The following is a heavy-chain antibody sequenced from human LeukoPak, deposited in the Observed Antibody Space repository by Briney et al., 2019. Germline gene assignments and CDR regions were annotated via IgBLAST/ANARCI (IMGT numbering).Heavy chain of an antibody. J-gene: IGHJ6*02. V-gene: IGHV1-8*01. Sequence: ASVKVSCKASGYTFTSYDINWVRQATGQGLEWMGWMNPNSGNTGYAQKFQGRVTMTRNTSISIAYMELSSLRSEDTAVYYCARVSYDSSGYLNYYYYYYGMDVWGQGTTVTVSS. CDR1: GYTFTSYD. CDR3: ARVSYDSSGYLNYYYYYYGMDV. CDR2: MNPNSGNT. D-gene: IGHD3-22*01.